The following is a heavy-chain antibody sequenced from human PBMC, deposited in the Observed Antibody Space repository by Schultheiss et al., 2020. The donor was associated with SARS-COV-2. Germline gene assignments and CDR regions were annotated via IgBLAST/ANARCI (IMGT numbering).Heavy chain of an antibody. CDR3: VRVSMIRGVIISGD. D-gene: IGHD3-10*01. J-gene: IGHJ4*02. CDR1: GYRFTSNG. CDR2: ISSYNGDT. Sequence: ASVKVSCRTSGYRFTSNGVTWVRQAPGQGLEWMGWISSYNGDTDYAPKFQGRVTMTTETSTTTAYLELRSLRSDDTAVYYCVRVSMIRGVIISGDWGQGTLVTVSS. V-gene: IGHV1-18*01.